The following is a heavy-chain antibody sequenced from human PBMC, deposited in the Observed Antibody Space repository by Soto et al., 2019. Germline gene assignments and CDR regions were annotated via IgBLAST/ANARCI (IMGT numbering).Heavy chain of an antibody. D-gene: IGHD3-3*01. J-gene: IGHJ4*02. CDR2: IKSKTDGGTT. Sequence: EVQLVESGGGLVKPGGSLRLSCAASGFTFSNAWMNWVRQAPGKGLEWVGRIKSKTDGGTTDYAAPVRGRFTISRDDSKNTLYLQMNSLKTEDTAVYYCTNYDFWSGTGGGDYWGQGTLVTVSS. CDR1: GFTFSNAW. V-gene: IGHV3-15*07. CDR3: TNYDFWSGTGGGDY.